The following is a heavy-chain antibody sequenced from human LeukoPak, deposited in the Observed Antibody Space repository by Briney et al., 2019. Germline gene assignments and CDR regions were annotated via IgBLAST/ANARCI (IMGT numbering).Heavy chain of an antibody. CDR1: GFTFNRFG. V-gene: IGHV3-30*03. CDR3: ARSYVSSVVFSGFDY. Sequence: PGGSLRLSCAASGFTFNRFGMHWVRQAPGKGLEWVAVMPYHGRDKYFSGSVRGRFSISRDNSKNTLYLQMTGLRPEDTALYYCARSYVSSVVFSGFDYWGQGVLVTVSS. D-gene: IGHD3-16*01. J-gene: IGHJ4*02. CDR2: MPYHGRDK.